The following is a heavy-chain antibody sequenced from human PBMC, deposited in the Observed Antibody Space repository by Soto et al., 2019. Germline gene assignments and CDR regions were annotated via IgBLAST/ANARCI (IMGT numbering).Heavy chain of an antibody. CDR2: SSYDGRET. D-gene: IGHD3-10*01. CDR3: ARDSGWPILNFDN. Sequence: GGSLRLSCAAYDFDFSSYGIHWVRQAPGKGLEWVAASSYDGRETFYADSAKGRFTVSKEMSKNTAFLQMNALRHEDTAVYFCARDSGWPILNFDNWGQGTPVTVSS. J-gene: IGHJ4*02. CDR1: DFDFSSYG. V-gene: IGHV3-30*03.